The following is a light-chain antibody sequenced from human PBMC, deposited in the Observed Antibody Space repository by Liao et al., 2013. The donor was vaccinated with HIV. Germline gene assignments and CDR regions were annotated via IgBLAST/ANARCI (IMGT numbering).Light chain of an antibody. CDR3: QVWDRGPAL. Sequence: SQDLTQPSSVSVSPGQTASITCAGDKVQQTNVCWYQLKPGQSPEVVMYENYKRPSGIPERFSGSKSGNTATLTIRGAQAMDEGDYYCQVWDRGPALFGGGTKLTVL. V-gene: IGLV3-1*01. CDR1: KVQQTN. CDR2: ENY. J-gene: IGLJ2*01.